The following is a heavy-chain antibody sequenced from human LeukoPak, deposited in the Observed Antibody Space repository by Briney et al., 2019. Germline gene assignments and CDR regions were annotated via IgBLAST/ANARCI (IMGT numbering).Heavy chain of an antibody. CDR1: GGSISSNNW. CDR2: IYHSGST. D-gene: IGHD6-13*01. CDR3: ARGGIAAADIFDY. V-gene: IGHV4-4*02. Sequence: PSETLSLTCAVSGGSISSNNWWSWVRQPPGKGLEWIGEIYHSGSTNYNPSLKSRVTISVDTSKNQFSLLLSSVTAADTAVYYCARGGIAAADIFDYWGQGTLVTVSS. J-gene: IGHJ4*02.